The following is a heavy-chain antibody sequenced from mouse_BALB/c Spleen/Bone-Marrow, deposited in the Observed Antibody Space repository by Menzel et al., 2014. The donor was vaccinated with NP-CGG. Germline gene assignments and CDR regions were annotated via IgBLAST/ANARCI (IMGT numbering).Heavy chain of an antibody. CDR3: ARQGYYGKGDY. J-gene: IGHJ2*01. D-gene: IGHD2-1*01. V-gene: IGHV4-1*02. Sequence: EVQRVESGGGLVQPGGSLKLSCAASGFDFSRYWMSWVQQAPGKGLEWIGEINPDSSTINYTPSLKDKFIISRDNAKNTLYLQMSKVRSEDTALYYCARQGYYGKGDYWGQGTTLTVSS. CDR2: INPDSSTI. CDR1: GFDFSRYW.